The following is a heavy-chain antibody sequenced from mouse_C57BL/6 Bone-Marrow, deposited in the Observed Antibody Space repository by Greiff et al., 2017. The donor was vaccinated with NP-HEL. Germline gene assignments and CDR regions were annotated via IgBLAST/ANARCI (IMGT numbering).Heavy chain of an antibody. CDR2: IDPNSGGT. J-gene: IGHJ2*01. CDR1: GYTFTSSW. Sequence: QVQLQQPGAELVKPGASVKLSCKASGYTFTSSWMHWVTQSPGRGLEWIGRIDPNSGGTKYNEKFKSKANMTVDKPSITAYMQLSSLTSEDSAVYYCARAPNLLLFFDYWGQGTTLTVSS. D-gene: IGHD1-1*01. V-gene: IGHV1-72*01. CDR3: ARAPNLLLFFDY.